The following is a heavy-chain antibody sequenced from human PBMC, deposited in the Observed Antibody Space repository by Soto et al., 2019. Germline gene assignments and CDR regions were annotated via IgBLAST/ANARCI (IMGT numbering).Heavy chain of an antibody. CDR1: GFTFSDHY. CDR3: ARGRLTGDYYGMDV. Sequence: VGSLRLSCAASGFTFSDHYMDWVRQAPGKGLEWVGRTRNKANSYTTQYAASVKGRFTISRDDSKNSLYLQVNSLKTGDTAVYYCARGRLTGDYYGMDVWGQGTTVTVSS. J-gene: IGHJ6*02. D-gene: IGHD7-27*01. V-gene: IGHV3-72*01. CDR2: TRNKANSYTT.